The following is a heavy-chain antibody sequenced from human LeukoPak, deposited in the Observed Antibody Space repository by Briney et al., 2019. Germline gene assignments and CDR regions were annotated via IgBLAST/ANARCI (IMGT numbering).Heavy chain of an antibody. CDR3: VRGNGYDWRSFDD. CDR1: GFIFSDHY. D-gene: IGHD5-12*01. Sequence: GGSLRLSCTSSGFIFSDHYMDWVRQTPARGLEWVARARNKANSYSTEYAASVKGRFTVSRDDSGNSLYLQMNSLKTEDTAVYYCVRGNGYDWRSFDDWGQGTLVTVSS. J-gene: IGHJ4*02. CDR2: ARNKANSYST. V-gene: IGHV3-72*01.